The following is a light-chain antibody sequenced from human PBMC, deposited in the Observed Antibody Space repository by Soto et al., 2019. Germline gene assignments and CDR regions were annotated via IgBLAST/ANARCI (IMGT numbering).Light chain of an antibody. J-gene: IGLJ1*01. CDR2: SNN. Sequence: QSVLTQPPSASESPGQRVTSSCSGSSSNVGSNAVNWYQQLPGTAPTLLIYSNNERLSGVPDRFSGSKSGTSASLAISGLQSEDEADYYCATWDDSLNGYVFGTGTKATVL. V-gene: IGLV1-44*01. CDR1: SSNVGSNA. CDR3: ATWDDSLNGYV.